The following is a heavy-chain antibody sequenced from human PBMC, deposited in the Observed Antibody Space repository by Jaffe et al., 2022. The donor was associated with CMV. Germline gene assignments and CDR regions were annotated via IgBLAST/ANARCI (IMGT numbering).Heavy chain of an antibody. CDR1: GFTFGDYA. CDR2: IRSKAYGGTT. V-gene: IGHV3-49*05. D-gene: IGHD3-22*01. CDR3: TSTTYYYDSSGRFPYQENDAFDI. Sequence: EVQLVESGGGLVKPGRSLRLSCTASGFTFGDYAMSWFRQAPGKGLEWVGFIRSKAYGGTTEYAASVKGRFTISRDDSKSIAYLQMNSLKTEDTAVYYCTSTTYYYDSSGRFPYQENDAFDIWGQGTMVTVSS. J-gene: IGHJ3*02.